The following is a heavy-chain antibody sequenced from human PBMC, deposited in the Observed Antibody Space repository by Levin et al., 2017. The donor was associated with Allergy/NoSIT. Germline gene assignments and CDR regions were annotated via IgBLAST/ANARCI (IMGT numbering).Heavy chain of an antibody. CDR3: AITSAAGRFDP. Sequence: ASVKVSCKASGSTFTGYYIHWVRQAPGQGLQWMGRINPHTGGLNYAQNFQGRVTMTRDTSISTAYMELSRLRSDDTAIYYCAITSAAGRFDPWGQGTLVTVSS. CDR1: GSTFTGYY. CDR2: INPHTGGL. J-gene: IGHJ5*02. V-gene: IGHV1-2*06. D-gene: IGHD6-13*01.